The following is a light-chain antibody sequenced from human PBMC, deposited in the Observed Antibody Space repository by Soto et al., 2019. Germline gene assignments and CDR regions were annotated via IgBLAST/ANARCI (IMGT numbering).Light chain of an antibody. CDR3: QQYGGSPRYT. CDR1: QSVSSTY. V-gene: IGKV3-20*01. Sequence: EIVLTQSPGTLSLSPGERATLSCRASQSVSSTYLAWYQQRPGQAPRLLIYSTSSRATGIPDRFSGSGSGTDVTLTISRLEPEDFAVYYCQQYGGSPRYTFGQGTKLEI. J-gene: IGKJ2*01. CDR2: STS.